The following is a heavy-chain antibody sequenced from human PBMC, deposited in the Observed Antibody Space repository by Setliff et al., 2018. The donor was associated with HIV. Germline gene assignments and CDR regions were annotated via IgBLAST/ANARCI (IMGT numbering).Heavy chain of an antibody. CDR2: INPHSGGT. CDR3: ARVDCSSTRCYAFDI. J-gene: IGHJ3*02. Sequence: GASVQVSCKASGYTFTGYHMHWVRQAPGQGLEWMGWINPHSGGTKYAQKFQGRVTMTRDTSISAAYMELSRLRSDDTAVYYCARVDCSSTRCYAFDIWGQGTMVTVSS. D-gene: IGHD2-2*01. CDR1: GYTFTGYH. V-gene: IGHV1-2*02.